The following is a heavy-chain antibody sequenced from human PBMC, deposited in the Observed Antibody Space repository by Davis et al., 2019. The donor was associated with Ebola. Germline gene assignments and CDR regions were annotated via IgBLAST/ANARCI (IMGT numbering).Heavy chain of an antibody. CDR1: GFTFSSYA. Sequence: PGGSLRLSCAASGFTFSSYAMSWVRQAPGKGREWVSAISGSGGSTYYADSVKGRFTISRDNSKNTLYLQMNSLSAEDTAVYYCAKDIRGYSSGWYVPWGQGTLVTVSS. D-gene: IGHD6-19*01. CDR2: ISGSGGST. CDR3: AKDIRGYSSGWYVP. V-gene: IGHV3-23*01. J-gene: IGHJ5*02.